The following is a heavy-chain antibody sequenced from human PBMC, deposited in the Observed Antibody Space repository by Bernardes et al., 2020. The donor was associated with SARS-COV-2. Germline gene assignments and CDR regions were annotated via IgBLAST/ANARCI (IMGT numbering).Heavy chain of an antibody. D-gene: IGHD1-26*01. V-gene: IGHV4-4*02. Sequence: SETLSLTCAVSGGSISSSNWWSWVRQPPGKGLEWIGEIYHSGTTNYNPSLKSRVTISVDKSKNQFSLKLSSVTAADTAVYYCARLYSGSQGQGFDIWGQGTMVTVSS. CDR2: IYHSGTT. CDR3: ARLYSGSQGQGFDI. CDR1: GGSISSSNW. J-gene: IGHJ3*02.